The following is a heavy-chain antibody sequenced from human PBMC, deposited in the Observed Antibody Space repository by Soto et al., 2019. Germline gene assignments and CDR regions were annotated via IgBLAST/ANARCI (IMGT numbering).Heavy chain of an antibody. Sequence: PGGSLRLSCAASGFTFSSCAMSWVRQAPGKGPEWVAVISHDGSKKYYVESVEGRFSISRDNSKSIVHLQMNNVRTEDTAVYYCAKDKGPYYDFWSGQRWFDPWGQGALVTVSS. CDR2: ISHDGSKK. D-gene: IGHD3-3*01. CDR3: AKDKGPYYDFWSGQRWFDP. V-gene: IGHV3-30*18. CDR1: GFTFSSCA. J-gene: IGHJ5*02.